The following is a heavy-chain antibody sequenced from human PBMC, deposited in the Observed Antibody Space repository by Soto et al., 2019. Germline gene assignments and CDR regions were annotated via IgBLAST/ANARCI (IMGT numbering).Heavy chain of an antibody. Sequence: EVHLVESGGSLVQPGGSLSLSCAASGFSFSTYSMIWVRQAPGKGLEWVSYISGGGSTVFYADSVKGRFTISRDNAKNSLYLQMNSLRDDDTAVYYCARSRFPGDGDYWGQGTLVTVSS. V-gene: IGHV3-48*02. CDR3: ARSRFPGDGDY. CDR2: ISGGGSTV. J-gene: IGHJ4*02. CDR1: GFSFSTYS. D-gene: IGHD3-3*01.